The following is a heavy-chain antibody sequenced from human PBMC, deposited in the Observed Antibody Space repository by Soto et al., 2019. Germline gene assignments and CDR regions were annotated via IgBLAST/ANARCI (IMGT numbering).Heavy chain of an antibody. J-gene: IGHJ3*02. V-gene: IGHV5-51*01. CDR3: ARHSTPAVGECRCFDI. CDR2: IYPGDSDT. CDR1: GYSFTSYW. D-gene: IGHD3-10*01. Sequence: GESLKISWKGSGYSFTSYWIGWVRQMPGKGLEWMGIIYPGDSDTRYSPSFQGQVTISADKSISTAYLQWSSLKASDTAMYYCARHSTPAVGECRCFDIWDQGTLVTVSS.